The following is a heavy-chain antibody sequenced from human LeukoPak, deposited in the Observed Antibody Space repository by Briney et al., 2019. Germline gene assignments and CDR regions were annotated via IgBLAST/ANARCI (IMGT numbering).Heavy chain of an antibody. CDR3: SSHCSGGSCYSHYFDY. V-gene: IGHV4-59*08. D-gene: IGHD2-15*01. CDR1: GGSISDYY. CDR2: IYYSGST. Sequence: SETLSLTCTVSGGSISDYYWSWIRQPPGKGLEWIGYIYYSGSTNYNPSLKSRVTISVDTSENQFFLKLSSVTAADTAVYYCSSHCSGGSCYSHYFDYWGQGTLVTVSS. J-gene: IGHJ4*02.